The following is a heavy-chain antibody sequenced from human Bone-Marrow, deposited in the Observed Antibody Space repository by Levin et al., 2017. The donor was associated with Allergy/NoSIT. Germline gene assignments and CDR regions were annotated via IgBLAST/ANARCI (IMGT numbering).Heavy chain of an antibody. J-gene: IGHJ6*02. CDR1: GGSISSINW. CDR2: IYHNGNT. Sequence: GSLRLSCAVSGGSISSINWWSWVRQPPGKGLEWIGEIYHNGNTNYNPSLKSRVTISVDKSKNQVVLRLSSVTAADTAVYFCARTPDYYVGMDVWGQGTTVSVS. V-gene: IGHV4-4*01. CDR3: ARTPDYYVGMDV.